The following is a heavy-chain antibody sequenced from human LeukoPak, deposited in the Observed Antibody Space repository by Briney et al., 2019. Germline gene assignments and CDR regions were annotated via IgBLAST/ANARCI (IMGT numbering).Heavy chain of an antibody. Sequence: PGGSLRLSCAASGFTFSSYGMHWVRQAPGKGLEWVAVISYDGSNKYYADSVKGRFTISRDNSRNTLYLQMNSLRAEDTAVYSCAKPAGFGELRFDYWGQGTLVTVSS. CDR1: GFTFSSYG. CDR3: AKPAGFGELRFDY. V-gene: IGHV3-30*18. CDR2: ISYDGSNK. D-gene: IGHD3-10*01. J-gene: IGHJ4*02.